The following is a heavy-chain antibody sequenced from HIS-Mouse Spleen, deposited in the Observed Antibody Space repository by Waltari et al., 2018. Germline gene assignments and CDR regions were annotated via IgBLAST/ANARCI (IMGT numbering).Heavy chain of an antibody. D-gene: IGHD6-13*01. Sequence: QLQLQESGPGLVKPSETLSLTCTVSGGSIRSSIYYWGWIRQPPGTGLEWIGSIYYSGSTYYNPYLKSRVTISVDTSKNQFSLKLSSVTAADTAVYYCAREIPYSSSWYDWYFDLWGRGTLVTVSS. V-gene: IGHV4-39*07. CDR1: GGSIRSSIYY. CDR3: AREIPYSSSWYDWYFDL. CDR2: IYYSGST. J-gene: IGHJ2*01.